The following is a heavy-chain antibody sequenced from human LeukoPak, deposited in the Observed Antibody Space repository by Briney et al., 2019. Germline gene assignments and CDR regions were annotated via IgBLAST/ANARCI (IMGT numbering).Heavy chain of an antibody. V-gene: IGHV3-21*01. CDR1: GFTFSSYE. J-gene: IGHJ4*02. Sequence: GRSLRLSCAASGFTFSSYEMNWVRQAPGKGLEWVSFISGSSSYIYYGDSVKGRFTISRDNAKNSLYLQMNSLRAEDTAVYYCARDSRVFNNLMTDYWGQGILVTVSS. CDR2: ISGSSSYI. D-gene: IGHD1-14*01. CDR3: ARDSRVFNNLMTDY.